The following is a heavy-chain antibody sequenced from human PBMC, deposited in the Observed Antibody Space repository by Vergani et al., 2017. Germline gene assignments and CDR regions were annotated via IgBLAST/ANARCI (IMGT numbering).Heavy chain of an antibody. V-gene: IGHV3-33*01. J-gene: IGHJ5*02. D-gene: IGHD6-19*01. Sequence: QVQLVESGGGVVQPGRSLRLSCAASGFTFSSYGMHWVRQAPGKGLEWVAVIWYDGSNKYYADSAKGRFTISRDNSKNTLYLQMNSLRAEDTAVYYCARGWRSGWYGEESNWFDPWGQGTLVTVSS. CDR2: IWYDGSNK. CDR3: ARGWRSGWYGEESNWFDP. CDR1: GFTFSSYG.